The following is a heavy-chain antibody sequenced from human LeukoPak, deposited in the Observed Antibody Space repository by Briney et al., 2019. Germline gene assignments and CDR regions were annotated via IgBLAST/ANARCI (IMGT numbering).Heavy chain of an antibody. CDR2: MNPNSGNT. J-gene: IGHJ4*02. V-gene: IGHV1-8*01. CDR1: GYTFTSFD. D-gene: IGHD1-7*01. CDR3: ARASRRTGTALNY. Sequence: ASVKVSCKASGYTFTSFDINWVRQATGQGLEWMGWMNPNSGNTGYAQKFQGRVTMTRNTSINTAYMELSSLRSEDTAVHYCARASRRTGTALNYWGQGTLVTVSS.